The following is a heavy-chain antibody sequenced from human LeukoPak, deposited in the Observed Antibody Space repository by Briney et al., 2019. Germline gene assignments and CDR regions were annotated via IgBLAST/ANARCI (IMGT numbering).Heavy chain of an antibody. CDR3: ARDLDYGDYRAFDI. CDR1: GGSISSGDYY. Sequence: SETLSLTCTVPGGSISSGDYYWSWIRQPPGKGLEWIGYIYYSGSTYYNPSLKSRATISVDTSKNQFSLKLSSVAAADTAVYYCARDLDYGDYRAFDIWGQGTMVTVSS. CDR2: IYYSGST. J-gene: IGHJ3*02. V-gene: IGHV4-30-4*08. D-gene: IGHD4-17*01.